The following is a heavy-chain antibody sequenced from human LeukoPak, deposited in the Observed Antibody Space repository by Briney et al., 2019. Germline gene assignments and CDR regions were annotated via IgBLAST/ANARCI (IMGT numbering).Heavy chain of an antibody. J-gene: IGHJ6*02. V-gene: IGHV1-69*04. CDR3: ARSMVRDEYYYYGMDV. D-gene: IGHD3-10*01. CDR2: IIPIFGIA. CDR1: GGTFSSYA. Sequence: ASVKVSCKASGGTFSSYAISWVRQAPGQGLEWMGRIIPIFGIANYAQKSQGRVTITADKSTSTAYMELSSLRSEDTAVYYCARSMVRDEYYYYGMDVWGQGTTVTVSS.